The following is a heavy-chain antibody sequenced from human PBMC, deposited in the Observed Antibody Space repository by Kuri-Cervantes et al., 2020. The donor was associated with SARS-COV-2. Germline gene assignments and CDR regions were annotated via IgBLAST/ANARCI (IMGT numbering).Heavy chain of an antibody. CDR2: IGTAGDT. V-gene: IGHV3-13*01. Sequence: GESLKISCAASGFTFSSYDMHWVRQATGKGLEWVSAIGTAGDTYYPGSVKGRFTISRDNSKNTLYLQMNSLRAEDTAVYYCARVSGYDFWSGTNWFDPWGQGTLVTVSS. CDR3: ARVSGYDFWSGTNWFDP. CDR1: GFTFSSYD. J-gene: IGHJ5*02. D-gene: IGHD3-3*01.